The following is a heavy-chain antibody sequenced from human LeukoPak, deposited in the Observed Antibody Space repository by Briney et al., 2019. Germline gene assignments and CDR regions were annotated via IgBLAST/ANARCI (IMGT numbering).Heavy chain of an antibody. CDR1: GFTFSSYS. V-gene: IGHV3-21*01. CDR2: ISSSSSYI. CDR3: ARGVRRLPFDY. J-gene: IGHJ4*02. D-gene: IGHD6-25*01. Sequence: NPGGSLRLSCAASGFTFSSYSMNWVRQAPGKGLEWVSSISSSSSYIYYADSAKGRFTISRDNAKNSLYLQMNSLRAEDTAVYYCARGVRRLPFDYWGQGTLVTVSS.